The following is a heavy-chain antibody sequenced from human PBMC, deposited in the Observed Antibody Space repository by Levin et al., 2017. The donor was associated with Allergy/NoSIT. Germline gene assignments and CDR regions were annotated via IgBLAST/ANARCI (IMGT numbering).Heavy chain of an antibody. V-gene: IGHV3-33*01. Sequence: GESLKISCAASGFTFSNFGIHWVRQAPGKGLEWVSAIWYYGSNKYYRDSVKGRFTISRDNSKNTLYLHMHSLRVEDTAVYYCARDRYSAVAGIDWTHPLDYWGQGTLVTVSS. D-gene: IGHD6-19*01. CDR2: IWYYGSNK. J-gene: IGHJ4*02. CDR3: ARDRYSAVAGIDWTHPLDY. CDR1: GFTFSNFG.